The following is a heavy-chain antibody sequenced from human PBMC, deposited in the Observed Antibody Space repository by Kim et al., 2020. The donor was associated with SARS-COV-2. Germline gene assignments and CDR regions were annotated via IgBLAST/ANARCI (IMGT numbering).Heavy chain of an antibody. Sequence: GGSLRLSCTASGLTFGDYAMSWVRQAPGKGLEWVVFIRSKAYGATTEYAASVKGRFTISRDDFKSIAYLQMNSLKTEDTAVYYCTTYYYDSSGSESDYWGQGTLVTVSS. D-gene: IGHD3-22*01. V-gene: IGHV3-49*04. J-gene: IGHJ4*02. CDR3: TTYYYDSSGSESDY. CDR2: IRSKAYGATT. CDR1: GLTFGDYA.